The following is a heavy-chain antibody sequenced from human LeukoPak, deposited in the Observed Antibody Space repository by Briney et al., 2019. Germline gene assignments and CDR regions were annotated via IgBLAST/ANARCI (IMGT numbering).Heavy chain of an antibody. CDR1: GYTFTDYY. J-gene: IGHJ3*02. V-gene: IGHV1-2*02. D-gene: IGHD3-10*01. Sequence: ASVKVSCKSSGYTFTDYYMHWVRQAPGQGLEWMGWINPKSGGARYAQNFQGRVTMTRDTSIRTAYMELSRLRSDDTAVYYWARELPYFGSGNQDAFDIWGQGTMVTVSS. CDR2: INPKSGGA. CDR3: ARELPYFGSGNQDAFDI.